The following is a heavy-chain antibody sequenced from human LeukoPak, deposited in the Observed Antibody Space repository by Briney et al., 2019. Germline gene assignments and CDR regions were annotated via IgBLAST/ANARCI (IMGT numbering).Heavy chain of an antibody. CDR1: GFPFSSYW. D-gene: IGHD2-15*01. Sequence: GGSLRLSCVASGFPFSSYWMTWVRQAPGKGLEWVANIKQDGSKKSYVDSVKGRFTISRDNSKNTLYLQMNSLRAEDTAVYYCAKGPRAALFYFDYWDQGTLVTVSS. V-gene: IGHV3-7*03. CDR2: IKQDGSKK. CDR3: AKGPRAALFYFDY. J-gene: IGHJ4*02.